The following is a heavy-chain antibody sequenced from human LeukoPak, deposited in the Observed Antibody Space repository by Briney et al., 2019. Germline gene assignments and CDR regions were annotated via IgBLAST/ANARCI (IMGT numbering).Heavy chain of an antibody. V-gene: IGHV3-9*01. D-gene: IGHD3-22*01. CDR1: GFTFYDYA. CDR2: ISWNSGSI. Sequence: SLXLSCAASGFTFYDYAMHWVRQAPGKGLEWVSGISWNSGSIGYADSVKGRFTISRDNAKNSLYLQMNSLRAEDTALYYCAKDYYDSSGYPDWYFDLWGRGTLVTVSS. J-gene: IGHJ2*01. CDR3: AKDYYDSSGYPDWYFDL.